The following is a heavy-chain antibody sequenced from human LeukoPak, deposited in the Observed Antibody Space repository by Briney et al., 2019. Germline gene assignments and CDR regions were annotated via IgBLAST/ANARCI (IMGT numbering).Heavy chain of an antibody. V-gene: IGHV4-31*03. CDR2: IYYSGST. J-gene: IGHJ4*02. D-gene: IGHD3-3*01. Sequence: SQTLSLTCTVSGGSISSGGYYWSWIRQHPGKGLEWIGYIYYSGSTYYNPSLKSRVTISVDTSKNQFSLKLSSVTAADTAVYYCARGERYYDFWSGYGSIDYWGQGTLVTVSS. CDR3: ARGERYYDFWSGYGSIDY. CDR1: GGSISSGGYY.